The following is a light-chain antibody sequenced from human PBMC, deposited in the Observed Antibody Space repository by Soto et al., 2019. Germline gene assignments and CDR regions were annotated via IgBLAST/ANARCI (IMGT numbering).Light chain of an antibody. V-gene: IGKV3-15*01. CDR3: QQYINWRT. Sequence: EIVMTQSPATLSLSPGERATLSCRSSQTVRTNLAWYHQKPGQAPRLLIYGASTRATSIPAKFSGSGSGTVLTITITCLQSEESGGYYCQQYINWRTFGQENTVEI. J-gene: IGKJ1*01. CDR1: QTVRTN. CDR2: GAS.